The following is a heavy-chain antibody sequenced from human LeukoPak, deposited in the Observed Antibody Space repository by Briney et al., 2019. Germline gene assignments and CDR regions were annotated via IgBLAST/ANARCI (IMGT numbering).Heavy chain of an antibody. CDR2: IYYSGST. J-gene: IGHJ4*02. V-gene: IGHV4-59*08. CDR1: GGSISSYY. D-gene: IGHD3-3*01. Sequence: PSETLSLTCTVSGGSISSYYWSWIRQPPGKGLEWIGYIYYSGSTNYNPSLKSRVTISVDTSKNQFSLKLSSVTAADTAVYYCASLGPFWSGYYTGDAPPDYWGQGTLVTVSS. CDR3: ASLGPFWSGYYTGDAPPDY.